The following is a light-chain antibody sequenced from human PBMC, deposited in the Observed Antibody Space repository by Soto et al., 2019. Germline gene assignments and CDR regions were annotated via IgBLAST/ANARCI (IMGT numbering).Light chain of an antibody. V-gene: IGLV2-14*03. CDR2: AVT. Sequence: QSVLTQPASVSGSSGQSITISCTGTSSDVGAYNYVSWYQQHPGKAPKLMIYAVTNRPSGVSNRFSGSKSGNTASLTISGLQDEDEDDYYCSSYTNTKSYVFGTGTKLTVL. CDR3: SSYTNTKSYV. CDR1: SSDVGAYNY. J-gene: IGLJ1*01.